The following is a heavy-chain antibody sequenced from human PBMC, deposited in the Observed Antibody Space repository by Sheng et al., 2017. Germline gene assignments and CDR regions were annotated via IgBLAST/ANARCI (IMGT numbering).Heavy chain of an antibody. CDR3: ASGYGSGSYYYYYYMDV. CDR2: IIPILGIA. V-gene: IGHV1-69*04. CDR1: GGTFSSYA. J-gene: IGHJ6*03. Sequence: QVQLVQSATEVKKPGSSVKVSCKASGGTFSSYAISWVRQAPGQGLEWMGGIIPILGIANYAQKFQGRVTITADKSTSTAYMELSSLRSEDTAVYYCASGYGSGSYYYYYYMDVWGKGTTVTVSS. D-gene: IGHD3-10*01.